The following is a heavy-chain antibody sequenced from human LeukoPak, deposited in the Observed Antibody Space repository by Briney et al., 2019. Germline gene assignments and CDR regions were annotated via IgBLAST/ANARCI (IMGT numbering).Heavy chain of an antibody. V-gene: IGHV3-23*01. D-gene: IGHD3-22*01. CDR3: AKDQRSGYYYDSSGYYDAY. J-gene: IGHJ4*02. CDR2: ISGSGGST. CDR1: GFTFSSYG. Sequence: GGSLKLSCAASGFTFSSYGMSWVRQAPGKGLERVSAISGSGGSTYYADSVKGRFTISRDNSKNTLYLQMNSLRAEDTAVYYCAKDQRSGYYYDSSGYYDAYWGQGTLVTVSS.